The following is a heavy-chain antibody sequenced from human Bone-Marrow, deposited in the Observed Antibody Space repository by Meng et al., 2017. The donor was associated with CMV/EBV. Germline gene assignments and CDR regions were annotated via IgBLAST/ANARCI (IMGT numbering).Heavy chain of an antibody. CDR3: AREGDYYASSGYYDY. J-gene: IGHJ4*02. CDR1: GFTFSSYW. Sequence: ETLSLTCAASGFTFSSYWMHWVRQGPGKGLVWVSRINSEGSSTNYADSVKGRFTISRDNAKNSLYLQMNSLRPEDTAVYYCAREGDYYASSGYYDYWGQGTLVTVSS. CDR2: INSEGSST. D-gene: IGHD3-22*01. V-gene: IGHV3-74*01.